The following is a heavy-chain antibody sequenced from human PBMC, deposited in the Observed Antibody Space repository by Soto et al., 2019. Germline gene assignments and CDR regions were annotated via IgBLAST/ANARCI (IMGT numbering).Heavy chain of an antibody. V-gene: IGHV1-18*01. D-gene: IGHD3-16*02. Sequence: ASVKVSCKASGYTFTSYGISWVRQAPGQGLEWMGWISAYNANTNYAQKLQGRVTMTTDTSTSTAYMELRSLRSDDTAVYYCARDYDYVWGSYRYTRTASFDIWGQGTMVTVSS. CDR2: ISAYNANT. CDR1: GYTFTSYG. CDR3: ARDYDYVWGSYRYTRTASFDI. J-gene: IGHJ3*02.